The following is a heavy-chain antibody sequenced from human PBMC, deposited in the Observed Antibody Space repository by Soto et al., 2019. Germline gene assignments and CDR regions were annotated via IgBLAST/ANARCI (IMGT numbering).Heavy chain of an antibody. CDR3: ARQPYCSSTSCSPFSNWFDP. Sequence: QLQLQESGPGLVKPSETLSLTCTVSGGSISSSSYSWGWIRQPPGKGLEWIGSIYYSGSTYYNPSPKSRVTISVDTSKNQFSLKLSSVTAADPAVYYCARQPYCSSTSCSPFSNWFDPGGQGTLVTVSS. V-gene: IGHV4-39*01. CDR2: IYYSGST. D-gene: IGHD2-2*01. CDR1: GGSISSSSYS. J-gene: IGHJ5*02.